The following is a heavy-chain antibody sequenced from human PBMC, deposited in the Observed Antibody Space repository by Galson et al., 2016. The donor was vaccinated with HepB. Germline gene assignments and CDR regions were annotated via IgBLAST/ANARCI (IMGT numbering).Heavy chain of an antibody. Sequence: SETLSLTCTVSGDSISTTNYHWGWIRQPPGKGLEWIGNIFYSGSTYFKSSLKSRVTLSVDTSKNHFSLNLNSVTAADTAIYYCARLPNIAAVGTRIDYWGQGILVTVSS. J-gene: IGHJ4*02. CDR2: IFYSGST. CDR1: GDSISTTNYH. CDR3: ARLPNIAAVGTRIDY. V-gene: IGHV4-39*02. D-gene: IGHD6-13*01.